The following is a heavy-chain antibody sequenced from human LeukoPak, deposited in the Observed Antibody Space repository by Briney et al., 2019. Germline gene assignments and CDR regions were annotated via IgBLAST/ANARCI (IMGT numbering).Heavy chain of an antibody. J-gene: IGHJ4*02. CDR2: INPNSGGT. V-gene: IGHV1-2*02. Sequence: ASVKVSCKASGYTFTGYYMHLVRQAPGQGLEWMGWINPNSGGTNYAQKFQGRVTMTRDMSISTSYMELSRMRSDDTAVYCCESGGCSGGSSYGDYWGQGTLVTVSS. D-gene: IGHD2-15*01. CDR1: GYTFTGYY. CDR3: ESGGCSGGSSYGDY.